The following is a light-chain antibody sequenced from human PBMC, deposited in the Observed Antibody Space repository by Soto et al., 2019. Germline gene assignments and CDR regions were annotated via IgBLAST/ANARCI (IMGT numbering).Light chain of an antibody. Sequence: EIVLTQSPATLSVSPGERVTLSCRASENVDINLAWYQQKPGQAPKLLIYGASTRATDMPGTFSGRGSGTEFTLTISSLRSEDFAVYYCQQYKNWPRTFGRGTKVDIK. V-gene: IGKV3-15*01. CDR1: ENVDIN. J-gene: IGKJ4*02. CDR2: GAS. CDR3: QQYKNWPRT.